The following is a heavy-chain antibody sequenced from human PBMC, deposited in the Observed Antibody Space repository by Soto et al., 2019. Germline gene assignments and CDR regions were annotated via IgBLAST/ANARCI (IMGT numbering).Heavy chain of an antibody. V-gene: IGHV1-46*01. Sequence: ASAKVACKASGYTFTIYYMHWVRQAPGQGLEWMGIINPRGGSTSYAQKFQGRVTMTRDTSTSTVYMELSSLRSEDTAVYYCARDNLPNEYYGMDVWGQGTTVTVS. CDR1: GYTFTIYY. J-gene: IGHJ6*02. CDR2: INPRGGST. CDR3: ARDNLPNEYYGMDV. D-gene: IGHD1-1*01.